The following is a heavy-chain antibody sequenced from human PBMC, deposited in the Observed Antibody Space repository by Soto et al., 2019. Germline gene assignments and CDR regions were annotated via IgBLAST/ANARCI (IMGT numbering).Heavy chain of an antibody. J-gene: IGHJ4*02. CDR3: ARDGEYYYGSGSYAF. CDR1: GYTFTGYY. Sequence: QVQLVQSGAEVKKPGASVKVSCKASGYTFTGYYMHWVRQAPGQGLEWMGWINPNSGGTNYAQKFQGWVTMTRDTSISTAYMELSRLRSDDTAVYYCARDGEYYYGSGSYAFWGQGTLVTVSS. D-gene: IGHD3-10*01. CDR2: INPNSGGT. V-gene: IGHV1-2*04.